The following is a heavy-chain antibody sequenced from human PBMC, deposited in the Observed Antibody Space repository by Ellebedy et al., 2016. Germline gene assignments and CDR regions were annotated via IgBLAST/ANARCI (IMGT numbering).Heavy chain of an antibody. CDR2: MTGSGTIT. J-gene: IGHJ6*02. V-gene: IGHV3-23*01. CDR1: GFTFSDYY. Sequence: GESLKISXAASGFTFSDYYMSWIRQAPGKGLEWVSAMTGSGTITYYADSVKGRFTISRDNSKNTLYLQMNSLRGEDTAVYYCAKGLTTVVTTYYYYYGMDVWGQGTTVTASS. CDR3: AKGLTTVVTTYYYYYGMDV. D-gene: IGHD4-23*01.